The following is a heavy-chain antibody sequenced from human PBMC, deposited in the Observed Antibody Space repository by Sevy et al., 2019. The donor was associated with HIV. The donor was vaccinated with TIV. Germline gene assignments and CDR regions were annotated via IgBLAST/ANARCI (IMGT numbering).Heavy chain of an antibody. CDR2: ISSSDSTI. CDR3: ARDRPSWFGELLGGYSSGWYYYYGMDV. CDR1: GFTFSDYY. V-gene: IGHV3-11*01. D-gene: IGHD6-19*01. Sequence: GGSLRLSCAASGFTFSDYYMSWIRQAPGKGLEWVSYISSSDSTIYYADSVKGRFTNSRDNVKNSLYVQMTSLRAEDTAVYYCARDRPSWFGELLGGYSSGWYYYYGMDVWGQGTTVTVSS. J-gene: IGHJ6*02.